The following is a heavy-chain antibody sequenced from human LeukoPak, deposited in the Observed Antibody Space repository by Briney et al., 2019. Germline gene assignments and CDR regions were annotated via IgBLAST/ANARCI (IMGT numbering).Heavy chain of an antibody. CDR3: ARGQWLPVFDF. V-gene: IGHV4-59*01. CDR1: GGSISSYY. J-gene: IGHJ4*02. Sequence: SETLSLTCTVSGGSISSYYWTWIRQPPGKGLELIGYIYHSGSTNYNPSLNSRVTISVDTSKNHFSLKLSSVTAADTAVYYCARGQWLPVFDFWGQGILVTVSS. CDR2: IYHSGST. D-gene: IGHD3-22*01.